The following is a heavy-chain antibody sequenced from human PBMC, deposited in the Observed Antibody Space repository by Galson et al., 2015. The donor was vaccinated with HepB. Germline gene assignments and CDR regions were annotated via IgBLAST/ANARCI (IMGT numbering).Heavy chain of an antibody. Sequence: SETLSLTCTVSGGSISSYYWSWIRQPPGKGLEWIGYIYYSGSTNYNPSLKSRVTISVDTSKNQFSLKLSSVTAADTAVYYCASTQYNWNDVAFDIWGQGTMVTVSS. CDR2: IYYSGST. V-gene: IGHV4-59*01. CDR3: ASTQYNWNDVAFDI. J-gene: IGHJ3*02. D-gene: IGHD1-20*01. CDR1: GGSISSYY.